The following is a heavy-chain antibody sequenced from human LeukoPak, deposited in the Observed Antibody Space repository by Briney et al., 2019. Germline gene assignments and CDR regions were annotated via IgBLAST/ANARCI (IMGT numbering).Heavy chain of an antibody. J-gene: IGHJ4*02. CDR3: TVISGDY. CDR1: GFTFGDYI. CDR2: IRSKSSGETT. V-gene: IGHV3-49*03. Sequence: GGSLRLSCTASGFTFGDYIMSWFRQAPGKGLEWVGFIRSKSSGETTEYAASVKGRFTISRDDSKRIAYLQMNSLKTEDTAVYYCTVISGDYWGQGTLVTVSS.